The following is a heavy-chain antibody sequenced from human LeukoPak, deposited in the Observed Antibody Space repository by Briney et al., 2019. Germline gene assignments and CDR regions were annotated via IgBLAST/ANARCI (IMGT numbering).Heavy chain of an antibody. CDR3: VRTPPNWGFDY. D-gene: IGHD7-27*01. J-gene: IGHJ4*02. CDR2: MSPNSGDT. CDR1: GYTFTSHD. Sequence: ASLQVSCQASGYTFTSHDINWVRQATGQGLEWMGWMSPNSGDTGYAQKFQGRVTMTSDSSISTAYMELSSLRSEDTAIYYCVRTPPNWGFDYWGQGTLVTVSS. V-gene: IGHV1-8*01.